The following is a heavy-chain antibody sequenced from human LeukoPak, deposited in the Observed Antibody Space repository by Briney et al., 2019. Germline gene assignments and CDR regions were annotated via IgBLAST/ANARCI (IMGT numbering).Heavy chain of an antibody. V-gene: IGHV4-34*01. CDR2: INHSGYT. D-gene: IGHD4-17*01. Sequence: SETLSLTCAVSGVSFNDYYWSWVRQTPGKGLEWIGEINHSGYTNDSPSLKSRVTLSIDTSRKPFSLNLRSVTVADTGIYYCTRMTTGHDYWGQGTLVTVSS. CDR1: GVSFNDYY. CDR3: TRMTTGHDY. J-gene: IGHJ4*02.